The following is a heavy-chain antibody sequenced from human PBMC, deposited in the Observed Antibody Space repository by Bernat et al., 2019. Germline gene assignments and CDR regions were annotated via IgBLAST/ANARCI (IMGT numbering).Heavy chain of an antibody. CDR3: ARHKSDGYFYYYNMDV. CDR1: GGSISRSSYY. J-gene: IGHJ6*03. V-gene: IGHV4-39*01. D-gene: IGHD3-22*01. CDR2: IYSSGST. Sequence: QLQLQESGPGLVKPSETLSLTCTVSGGSISRSSYYWGWIRQPPGKGLEWIGTIYSSGSTYYSPSLKSRVTISIDTSKNQFSLNLSSVTATDTAVYYCARHKSDGYFYYYNMDVWGQGTTVTVSS.